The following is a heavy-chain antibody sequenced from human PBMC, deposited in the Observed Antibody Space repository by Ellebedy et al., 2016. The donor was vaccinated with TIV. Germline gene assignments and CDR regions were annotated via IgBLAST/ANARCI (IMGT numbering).Heavy chain of an antibody. D-gene: IGHD1-20*01. CDR1: GGSINNYY. Sequence: SETLSLTXTVSGGSINNYYWSWIRQSPGKGLEWIGFIYYTGSTNYNPSLKSRVTISVDESENQFSLRLSSVTAADTAMYFCARDRVTGTTHAFEIWGQGTMVTVSS. CDR2: IYYTGST. J-gene: IGHJ3*02. CDR3: ARDRVTGTTHAFEI. V-gene: IGHV4-59*12.